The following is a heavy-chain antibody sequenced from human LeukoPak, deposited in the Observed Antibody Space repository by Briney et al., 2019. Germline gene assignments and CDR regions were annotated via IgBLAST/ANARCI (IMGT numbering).Heavy chain of an antibody. V-gene: IGHV3-53*01. CDR3: ARDRNFLDV. J-gene: IGHJ6*04. CDR1: GFTLSSYW. D-gene: IGHD2/OR15-2a*01. Sequence: GGSLRLSCAASGFTLSSYWMSWVRQAPGKGLEWVSVIYSGGSTYYADSVKGRFTISRDNSKNTLYLQMNSLRAEDTAVYYCARDRNFLDVWGKGTTVTVSS. CDR2: IYSGGST.